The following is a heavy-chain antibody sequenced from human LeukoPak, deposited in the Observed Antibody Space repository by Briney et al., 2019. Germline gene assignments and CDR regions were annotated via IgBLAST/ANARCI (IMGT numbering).Heavy chain of an antibody. CDR2: IYYSGST. Sequence: TSETLSLTCTVSGGSISSYYWSWIRQPPGKGLEWIGYIYYSGSTNYNPSLKSRVTISVDTSKNQFSLKLSSVTAADTAVYYCARLERHRYYFDYWGQGTLVTVSS. CDR1: GGSISSYY. V-gene: IGHV4-59*01. J-gene: IGHJ4*02. CDR3: ARLERHRYYFDY. D-gene: IGHD1-1*01.